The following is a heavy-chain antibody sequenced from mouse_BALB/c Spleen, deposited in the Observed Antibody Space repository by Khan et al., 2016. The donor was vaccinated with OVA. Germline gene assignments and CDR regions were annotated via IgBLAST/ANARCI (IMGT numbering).Heavy chain of an antibody. Sequence: VQLVESGPGLVAPSQSLSITCTVSGFSLSNYGVHWVRQPPGKGLEWLGVIWTGGITNYNSALMSRLSISKDNSKSQVFLKMNRLQTDDTAIYYCARSYDYDEGGCAYWGQGTLVTVSA. CDR1: GFSLSNYG. V-gene: IGHV2-9*02. CDR2: IWTGGIT. D-gene: IGHD2-4*01. J-gene: IGHJ3*01. CDR3: ARSYDYDEGGCAY.